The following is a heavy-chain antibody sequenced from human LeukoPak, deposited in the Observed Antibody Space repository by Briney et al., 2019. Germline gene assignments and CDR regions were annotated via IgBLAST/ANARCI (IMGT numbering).Heavy chain of an antibody. J-gene: IGHJ3*02. Sequence: GGSLRLSCAASGFIFSNYWMSWVRQTPGKGLEWVAVISHDGSEKYYGDSVKGRFTISRDNSQSTLYLQMNSLRDEDTAVYHCAKEDPAFDIWGQGTMVTVSS. CDR3: AKEDPAFDI. CDR1: GFIFSNYW. V-gene: IGHV3-30*18. CDR2: ISHDGSEK.